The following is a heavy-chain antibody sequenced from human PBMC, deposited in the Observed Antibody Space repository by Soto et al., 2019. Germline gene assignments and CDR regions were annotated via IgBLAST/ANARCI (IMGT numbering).Heavy chain of an antibody. CDR1: GFTFITYA. J-gene: IGHJ4*02. CDR2: ISGSGGSI. D-gene: IGHD2-2*01. Sequence: EVQLLDSGGGLVQPGGSLRLSCAASGFTFITYAMSWVRQAPGKGLEWVSIISGSGGSIYYPDSVKGRFTISRDNSKNTLYLQMNSLRADDTAVYYCAKLPAAQSYFDFWGQGTLVTVSS. V-gene: IGHV3-23*01. CDR3: AKLPAAQSYFDF.